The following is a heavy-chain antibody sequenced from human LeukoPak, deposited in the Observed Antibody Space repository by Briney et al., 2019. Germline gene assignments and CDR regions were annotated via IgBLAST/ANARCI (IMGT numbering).Heavy chain of an antibody. D-gene: IGHD5-18*01. V-gene: IGHV1-69*13. CDR3: ARLNVDTAKTIDY. CDR1: RGTFSSYA. Sequence: GASVKVSCKASRGTFSSYAISWVRQAPGQGLEWMGGIIPIFGTANYAQKFQGRVTITADESTSTAYMELSSLRSEDTAVYYCARLNVDTAKTIDYWGQGTLVTVSS. J-gene: IGHJ4*02. CDR2: IIPIFGTA.